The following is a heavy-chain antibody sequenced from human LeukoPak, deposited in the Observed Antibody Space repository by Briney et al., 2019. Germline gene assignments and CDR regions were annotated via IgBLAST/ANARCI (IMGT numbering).Heavy chain of an antibody. CDR3: ARGEVLRYSYGMDV. Sequence: GGSLRLSCAASGFTFSSYSMNWVRQAPGKGLEWVSSISSSRSYIYYADSVKGRFTISRDNAKNSLYLQMNSLRAEDTAVYYCARGEVLRYSYGMDVWGQGTTVTVSS. CDR1: GFTFSSYS. D-gene: IGHD3-9*01. J-gene: IGHJ6*02. V-gene: IGHV3-21*01. CDR2: ISSSRSYI.